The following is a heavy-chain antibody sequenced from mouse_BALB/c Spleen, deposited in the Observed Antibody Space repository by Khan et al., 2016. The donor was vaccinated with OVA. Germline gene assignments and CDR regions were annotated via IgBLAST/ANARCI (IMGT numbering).Heavy chain of an antibody. CDR3: TRGEYVWLPDYFDY. D-gene: IGHD2-10*02. Sequence: EVELVESGGGLVQPGGSLKLSCAASGFIFSSYGMSWVRQNSDKRLELVATINSNGGNTYYPDSVKGRFTISRDNAKNTLYLQMSSLKSEDTAMYFCTRGEYVWLPDYFDYWGQGTTLTVSA. CDR1: GFIFSSYG. J-gene: IGHJ2*01. CDR2: INSNGGNT. V-gene: IGHV5-6-3*01.